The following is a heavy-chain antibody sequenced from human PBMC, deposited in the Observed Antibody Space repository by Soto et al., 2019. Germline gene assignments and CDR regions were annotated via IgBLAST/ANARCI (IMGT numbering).Heavy chain of an antibody. D-gene: IGHD5-18*01. CDR1: GGTFSSYA. CDR2: IIPIFGTA. V-gene: IGHV1-69*12. CDR3: ATQGLPNYYYSCMDV. Sequence: QVQLVQSGAEVKQPGSSVKVSCKASGGTFSSYAISWVRQAPGQGLEWMGGIIPIFGTADYAQKFQVRVTMTADESTTTAYMELISLRSENTAVYYCATQGLPNYYYSCMDVWGQGTTVTV. J-gene: IGHJ6*02.